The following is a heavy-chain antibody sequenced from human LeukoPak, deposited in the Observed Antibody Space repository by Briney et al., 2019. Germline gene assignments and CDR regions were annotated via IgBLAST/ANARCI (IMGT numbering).Heavy chain of an antibody. CDR2: ISHSGTI. Sequence: PSETLSLTCTVSGGSITSYYWSWIRQSPGKGLEWISHISHSGTINYNPSLESRVTISADTSKNQFSLKLSSVTAADTAVYYCARTHRDCSGDRCNVFDHWGQGTLVTVSS. CDR1: GGSITSYY. J-gene: IGHJ4*02. D-gene: IGHD2-15*01. V-gene: IGHV4-59*08. CDR3: ARTHRDCSGDRCNVFDH.